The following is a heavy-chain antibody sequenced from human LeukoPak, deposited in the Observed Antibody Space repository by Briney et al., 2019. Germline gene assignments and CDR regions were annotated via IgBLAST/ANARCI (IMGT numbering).Heavy chain of an antibody. Sequence: GGSLRLSCAASGFTFSDSWMTWVRQAPGKGLEWVAHIKEDGTDQYYVDSVKGRFTISRGNAKNSLSLQMNSLRAEDTAVYYCARWNNDWEFDYWGQGTLVSVSS. CDR2: IKEDGTDQ. J-gene: IGHJ4*02. D-gene: IGHD1/OR15-1a*01. CDR3: ARWNNDWEFDY. CDR1: GFTFSDSW. V-gene: IGHV3-7*05.